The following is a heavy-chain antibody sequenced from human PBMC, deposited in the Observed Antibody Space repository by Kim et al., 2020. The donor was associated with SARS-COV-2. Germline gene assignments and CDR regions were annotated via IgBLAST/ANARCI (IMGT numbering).Heavy chain of an antibody. CDR3: AREGLYSSGAFDY. V-gene: IGHV3-53*01. Sequence: GGSLRLSCAASGFTVSSNYMSWVRQAPGKGLEWVSVIYSGGSTYYADSVKGRFTISRDNSKNTLYLQMNSLRAEDTAVYYCAREGLYSSGAFDYWGQGTLVTVSS. CDR2: IYSGGST. D-gene: IGHD6-25*01. CDR1: GFTVSSNY. J-gene: IGHJ4*02.